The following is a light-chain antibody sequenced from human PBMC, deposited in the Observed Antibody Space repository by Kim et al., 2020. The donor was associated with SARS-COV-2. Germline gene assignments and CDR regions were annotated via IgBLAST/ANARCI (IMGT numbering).Light chain of an antibody. V-gene: IGKV3-15*01. Sequence: SASAGASNNLRCRASQSVSSNLAWYQQTPGQAPRLLTYGASTRATGIPTRFSGSGSGTEFTLTISSLQSEDFAVYYCQQYNNWLTFGGGTKVEIK. CDR2: GAS. CDR1: QSVSSN. J-gene: IGKJ4*01. CDR3: QQYNNWLT.